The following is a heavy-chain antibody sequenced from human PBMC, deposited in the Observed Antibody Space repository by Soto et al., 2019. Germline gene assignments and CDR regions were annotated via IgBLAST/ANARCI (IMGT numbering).Heavy chain of an antibody. CDR2: IIPIFGIG. J-gene: IGHJ6*02. V-gene: IGHV1-69*01. Sequence: QVQLVQSGAEVKKPGSSVKVSCKASGGTFNRYAISWVRQAPGQGLEWMGGIIPIFGIGNDAQRFQGRVTSTADESTGTAYMELSSLRSEDTGVYYCARSAITLFGVVSIPPHYCSEMDVWGQGTTVTVSS. CDR3: ARSAITLFGVVSIPPHYCSEMDV. CDR1: GGTFNRYA. D-gene: IGHD3-3*01.